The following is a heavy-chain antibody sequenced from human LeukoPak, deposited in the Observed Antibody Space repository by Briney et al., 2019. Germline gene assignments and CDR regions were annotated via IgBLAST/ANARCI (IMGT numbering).Heavy chain of an antibody. Sequence: SETLSLTCTVSGGFINNYYWSWIRQAAGKGLEWIGRIYSSGSTKTNPSLKSRVTMSVDMSKNQFSLRLSSVTAADTAVYYCARQEGGIVGPYWGQGTLVTVSS. J-gene: IGHJ4*02. CDR3: ARQEGGIVGPY. CDR2: IYSSGST. D-gene: IGHD1-26*01. V-gene: IGHV4-4*07. CDR1: GGFINNYY.